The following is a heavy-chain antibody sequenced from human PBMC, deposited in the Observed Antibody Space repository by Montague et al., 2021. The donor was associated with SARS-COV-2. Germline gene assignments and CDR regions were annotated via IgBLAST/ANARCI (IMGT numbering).Heavy chain of an antibody. V-gene: IGHV4-59*08. J-gene: IGHJ5*02. CDR1: GGSISSYW. CDR2: VYYSGST. D-gene: IGHD5-24*01. CDR3: AGSLSRDAARSGRHTKRDL. Sequence: SETLSLTCSVSGGSISSYWWSWIRKAPGKGLEWIWYVYYSGSTNYNPSLKRRVIMSINTAKSQFAVKLRSVTAADSAVYYCAGSLSRDAARSGRHTKRDLWGRGAPVTVSP.